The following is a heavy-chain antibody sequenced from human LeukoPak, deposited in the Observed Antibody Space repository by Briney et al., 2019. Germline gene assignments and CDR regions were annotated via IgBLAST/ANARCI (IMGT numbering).Heavy chain of an antibody. J-gene: IGHJ5*02. CDR1: GGSISSYH. CDR2: IYYSGST. D-gene: IGHD3-10*01. V-gene: IGHV4-59*01. CDR3: ARAGAMVRVFDP. Sequence: PSETLSLTCTVSGGSISSYHWNWIRQPPGKGLEWIGYIYYSGSTNYNPSLKSRVTTSVGTSKDQFSLKLSSVTAADTAVYYCARAGAMVRVFDPWGQGTLVTVSS.